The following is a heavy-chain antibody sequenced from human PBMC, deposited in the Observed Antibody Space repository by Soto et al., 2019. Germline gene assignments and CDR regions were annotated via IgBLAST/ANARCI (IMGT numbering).Heavy chain of an antibody. J-gene: IGHJ6*02. D-gene: IGHD3-3*01. CDR1: GYTFTSYD. CDR3: ARGSTFFVVARSRVYYYGMDV. CDR2: MNPNSGNT. Sequence: ASVKVSCKASGYTFTSYDINWVRQATGQGLEWMGWMNPNSGNTGYAQKFQGRVTMTRNTSISTAYMELSSLRSEDTAVYYCARGSTFFVVARSRVYYYGMDVWGQGTTVTVSS. V-gene: IGHV1-8*01.